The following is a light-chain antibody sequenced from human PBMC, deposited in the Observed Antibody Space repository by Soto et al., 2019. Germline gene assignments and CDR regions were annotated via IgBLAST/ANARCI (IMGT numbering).Light chain of an antibody. V-gene: IGKV3-15*01. J-gene: IGKJ1*01. CDR1: QSVGRN. CDR2: GAS. CDR3: QQFGSSAWT. Sequence: EIVMTQSPATLSVSPGERATLPCRASQSVGRNLAWYQQKPGQAPRLLISGASTRATDIPARFSGSGSGTDFTLTISRLEPEDFAVYYCQQFGSSAWTFGQGTKV.